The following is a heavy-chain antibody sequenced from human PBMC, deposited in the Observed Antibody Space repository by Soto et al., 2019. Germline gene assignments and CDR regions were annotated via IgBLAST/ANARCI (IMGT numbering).Heavy chain of an antibody. CDR1: GFSFGDSY. CDR3: AKTRVADSCYYCDP. D-gene: IGHD3-22*01. Sequence: QVQLVESGGGLVKPGGSLRLSCAASGFSFGDSYMSWIRQSAGKGLEWLSYISGVSSYTKYAESVKGRFTISRDNARRSLFLQVDGLRADDTARYYCAKTRVADSCYYCDPWGQGTMVPVSS. V-gene: IGHV3-11*05. J-gene: IGHJ5*02. CDR2: ISGVSSYT.